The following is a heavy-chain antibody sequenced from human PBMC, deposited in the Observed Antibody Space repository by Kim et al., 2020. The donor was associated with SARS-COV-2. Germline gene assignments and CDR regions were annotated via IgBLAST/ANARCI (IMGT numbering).Heavy chain of an antibody. D-gene: IGHD6-13*01. J-gene: IGHJ4*02. CDR1: GGSISSGGYY. CDR2: IYYSGST. CDR3: ARVGGAGSIAAAIFDY. V-gene: IGHV4-31*03. Sequence: SETLSLTCTVSGGSISSGGYYWSWIRQHPGKGLEWIGYIYYSGSTYYNPSLKSRVTISVDTSKNQFSLKLSSVTAADTAVYYCARVGGAGSIAAAIFDYWGQGTLVTVSS.